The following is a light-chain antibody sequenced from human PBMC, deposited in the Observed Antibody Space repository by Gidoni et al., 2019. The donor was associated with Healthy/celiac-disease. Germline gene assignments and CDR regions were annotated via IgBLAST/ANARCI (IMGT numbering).Light chain of an antibody. Sequence: QSVLTQPPSASGTPRQRVTISCSGSSSNIGSNYVSWYQQLPGTALKLLIYRNNQRPSGVPDRFSGSKSGTSASLAISGLRSEDEADYYCAAWDDSLSGPWVFGGGTKLTVL. J-gene: IGLJ3*02. CDR3: AAWDDSLSGPWV. V-gene: IGLV1-47*01. CDR1: SSNIGSNY. CDR2: RNN.